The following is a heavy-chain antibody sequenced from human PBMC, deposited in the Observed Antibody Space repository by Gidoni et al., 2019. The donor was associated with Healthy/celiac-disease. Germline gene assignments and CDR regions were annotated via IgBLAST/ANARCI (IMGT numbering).Heavy chain of an antibody. CDR1: GFTVSSYA. Sequence: EVQLVESGGGLVQPGGSLRLSCSASGFTVSSYAMHWGRQAPGKGLEYVSAISSNGGSTYYADSVKGRFTISRDNSKNTLYLQMSSLRAEDTAVYYCVKVWAAAGEGPDYWGQGTLVTVSS. J-gene: IGHJ4*02. D-gene: IGHD6-13*01. CDR2: ISSNGGST. V-gene: IGHV3-64D*06. CDR3: VKVWAAAGEGPDY.